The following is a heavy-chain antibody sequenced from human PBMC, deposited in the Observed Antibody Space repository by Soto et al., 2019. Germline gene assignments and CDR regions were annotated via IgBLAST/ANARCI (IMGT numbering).Heavy chain of an antibody. Sequence: QVQLQESGPGLVKPSETLSLTCTVSGGSISSYYWSWIRQPPGKGLEWIGYIYYSGSTNYNPSLKSRVTITVDTSKNQFSLKLSSVTAADTAVYYCARSRYSGYDSLDYWGQGTLFTVSS. J-gene: IGHJ4*02. CDR3: ARSRYSGYDSLDY. CDR2: IYYSGST. D-gene: IGHD5-12*01. CDR1: GGSISSYY. V-gene: IGHV4-59*08.